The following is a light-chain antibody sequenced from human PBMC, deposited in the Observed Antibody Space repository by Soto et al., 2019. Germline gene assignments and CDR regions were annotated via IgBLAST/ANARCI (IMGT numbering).Light chain of an antibody. J-gene: IGLJ1*01. V-gene: IGLV2-14*01. Sequence: QSALTQPASVSGSPGQSITISCTGTSSDVGGYNYVSWYQQHPGKAPKLMIYDVSNRPSGVSNRFSGSKSGNTASLTISGLQAEDEADYYCSSYTSSSTYVIGTGTRSPS. CDR2: DVS. CDR1: SSDVGGYNY. CDR3: SSYTSSSTYV.